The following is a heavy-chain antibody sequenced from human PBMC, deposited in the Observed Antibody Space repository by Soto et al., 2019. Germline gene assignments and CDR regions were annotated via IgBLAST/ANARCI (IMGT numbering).Heavy chain of an antibody. D-gene: IGHD3-22*01. CDR3: ARAGPFYYDSGVYPPCFFNM. CDR2: IIPIFGTA. CDR1: GGTFSSYA. J-gene: IGHJ6*03. Sequence: SVKVSCKASGGTFSSYAISWVRQAPGQGLEWMGGIIPIFGTANYAQKFQGRVTITADESTSTAYMELSSLRSEDTAVYYCARAGPFYYDSGVYPPCFFNMGGKGKRFTVS. V-gene: IGHV1-69*13.